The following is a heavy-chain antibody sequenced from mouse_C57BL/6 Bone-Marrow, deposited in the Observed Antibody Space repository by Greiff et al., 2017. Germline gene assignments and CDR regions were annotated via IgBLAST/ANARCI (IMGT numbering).Heavy chain of an antibody. CDR1: GYTFTDYY. CDR2: INPYNGGT. V-gene: IGHV1-19*01. J-gene: IGHJ4*01. Sequence: EVQGVESGPVLVKPGASVKMSCKASGYTFTDYYMNWVKQSHGKSLEWIGVINPYNGGTSYNQKFKGKATLTVDKSSRTAYMELNSLTSEDSAGYYCARRYYAMDYWGQGTSVTVSS. CDR3: ARRYYAMDY.